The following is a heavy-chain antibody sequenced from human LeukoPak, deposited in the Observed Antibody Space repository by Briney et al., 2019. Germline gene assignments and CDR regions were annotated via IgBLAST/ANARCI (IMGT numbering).Heavy chain of an antibody. J-gene: IGHJ4*02. D-gene: IGHD3-22*01. CDR1: GFTFSNCW. Sequence: PGGSLRLSCSASGFTFSNCWMTWVRQAPGKGLEWVANIKEDGSRIYYVDSVKGRFTISRDNAKNSLYLQMNSLRAEDTAVYYCWRDPPPEDSSGYLDYWGQGALVTVSS. CDR2: IKEDGSRI. V-gene: IGHV3-7*04. CDR3: WRDPPPEDSSGYLDY.